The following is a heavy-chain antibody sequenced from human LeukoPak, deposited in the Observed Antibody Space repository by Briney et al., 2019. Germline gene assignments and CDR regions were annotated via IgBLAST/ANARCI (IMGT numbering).Heavy chain of an antibody. CDR3: AKRINGTDNHYYYYYGMDV. CDR1: GFTFSSYT. Sequence: GGSLRLSCAASGFTFSSYTMNWVRQAPGQGLEWVSYISSGGGSIFYADSVKGRFSISRDNAKNSLYLQMNSLRAEDTAVYYCAKRINGTDNHYYYYYGMDVWGQGTTVTVSS. CDR2: ISSGGGSI. V-gene: IGHV3-48*01. J-gene: IGHJ6*02. D-gene: IGHD2-8*01.